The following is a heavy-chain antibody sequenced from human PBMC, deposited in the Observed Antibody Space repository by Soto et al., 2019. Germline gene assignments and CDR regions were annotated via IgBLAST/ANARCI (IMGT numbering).Heavy chain of an antibody. CDR2: IWYDGSNK. CDR1: GFTFSSYG. D-gene: IGHD2-8*01. J-gene: IGHJ6*03. Sequence: GGSLRLSCAASGFTFSSYGMHWVRQAPGKGLEWVAVIWYDGSNKYYADSVKGRFTISRDNSKNTLYLQMNSLRAEDTAVYYCARAREYCTNGVCPGYMDVWGKGTTVTVSS. V-gene: IGHV3-33*01. CDR3: ARAREYCTNGVCPGYMDV.